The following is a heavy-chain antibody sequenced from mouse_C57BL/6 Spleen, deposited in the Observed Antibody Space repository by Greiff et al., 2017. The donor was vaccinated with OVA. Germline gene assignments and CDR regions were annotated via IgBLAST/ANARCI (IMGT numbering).Heavy chain of an antibody. Sequence: VKLMESGPELVKPGASVKISCKASGYAFSSSWMNWVKQRPGKGLEWIGRLYTGDGDTNYNGKVKGKATMTADKSSSKAYMQLSSLTSEDSAVYFCARQKGGMDYWGQGTSVTVSS. CDR1: GYAFSSSW. J-gene: IGHJ4*01. V-gene: IGHV1-82*01. CDR3: ARQKGGMDY. D-gene: IGHD3-3*01. CDR2: LYTGDGDT.